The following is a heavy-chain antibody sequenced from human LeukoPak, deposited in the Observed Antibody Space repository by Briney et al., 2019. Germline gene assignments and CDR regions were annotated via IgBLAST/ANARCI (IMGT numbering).Heavy chain of an antibody. D-gene: IGHD6-6*01. J-gene: IGHJ4*02. CDR2: VYYKGNT. CDR3: ARTYSSSPQAVGY. Sequence: SETLSLTCIVSGGSVGSSSYYWGWIRQPPGRGLEWIGSVYYKGNTYYTPSLKSRVTISVDTSKNQFSLKLSSVTAADTAVYYCARTYSSSPQAVGYWGQGTLVTVSS. V-gene: IGHV4-39*07. CDR1: GGSVGSSSYY.